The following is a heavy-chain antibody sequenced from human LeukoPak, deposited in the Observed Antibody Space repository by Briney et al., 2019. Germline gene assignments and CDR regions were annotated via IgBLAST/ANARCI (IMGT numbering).Heavy chain of an antibody. CDR1: GGSISSYY. V-gene: IGHV4-59*08. J-gene: IGHJ4*02. Sequence: PSETLSLTCTVSGGSISSYYWSWIRQPPGKGLEWIGYIYYSGSTNYNPSLKSRVTISVDTSKNQFSLKLSSVTAADTAVYYCARLGAGCDFWSGYYSGGIHYFDYWGQGTLVTVSS. D-gene: IGHD3-3*01. CDR2: IYYSGST. CDR3: ARLGAGCDFWSGYYSGGIHYFDY.